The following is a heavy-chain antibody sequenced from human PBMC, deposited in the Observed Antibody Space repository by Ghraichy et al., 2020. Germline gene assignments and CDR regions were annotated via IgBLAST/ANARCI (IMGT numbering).Heavy chain of an antibody. CDR1: GGSFSGYY. J-gene: IGHJ5*02. CDR3: ARGEYYDSSGSNWFDP. D-gene: IGHD3-22*01. Sequence: SLTCAVYGGSFSGYYWSWIRQPPGKGLEWIGEINHSGSTNYNPSLKSRVTISVDTSKNQFSLKLSSVTAADTAVYYCARGEYYDSSGSNWFDPWGQGTLVTVSS. V-gene: IGHV4-34*01. CDR2: INHSGST.